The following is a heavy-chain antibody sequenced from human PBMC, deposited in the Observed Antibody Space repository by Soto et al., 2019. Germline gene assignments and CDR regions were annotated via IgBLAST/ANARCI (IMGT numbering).Heavy chain of an antibody. CDR3: ARHVSTGIGESNWFDP. J-gene: IGHJ5*02. CDR2: IYYSGST. D-gene: IGHD1-1*01. Sequence: QLQLQESGPGLVKPSETLSLTCTVSGGSISSSSYYWGWIRQPPGKGLEWIGSIYYSGSTYYNPSLKSRGTISVDTSRTQSSLKLSSVTAADTAVYYCARHVSTGIGESNWFDPWGQGTLVTVSS. V-gene: IGHV4-39*01. CDR1: GGSISSSSYY.